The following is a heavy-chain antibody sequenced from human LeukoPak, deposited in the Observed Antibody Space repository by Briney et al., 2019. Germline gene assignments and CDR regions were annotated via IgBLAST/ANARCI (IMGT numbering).Heavy chain of an antibody. D-gene: IGHD5-18*01. CDR1: GGSISSGGYS. J-gene: IGHJ4*02. CDR2: IYYSGST. Sequence: SQTLSLTCAVSGGSISSGGYSWSWIRQPPGKGLEWIGYIYYSGSTYYTPSLRGRVTISVDTSKNQFSLKLSSVTAADTAVYYCARGYSLDYWGQGTLVTVSS. V-gene: IGHV4-30-4*08. CDR3: ARGYSLDY.